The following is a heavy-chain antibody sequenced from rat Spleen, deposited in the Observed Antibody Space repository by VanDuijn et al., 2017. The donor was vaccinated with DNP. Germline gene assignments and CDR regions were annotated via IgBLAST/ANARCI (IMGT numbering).Heavy chain of an antibody. CDR1: GFTFSAYY. D-gene: IGHD4-3*01. Sequence: EVQLVESGGGLVPPGRSLKLSCAASGFTFSAYYVAWVRQAPAKGLEWVAYIGSPAYAPYYGDSVKGRFTISRDNAKSTLYLQMNSLRSEDMATYYCVRWNSGHFDYWGQGVMVTVSS. J-gene: IGHJ2*01. CDR2: IGSPAYAP. V-gene: IGHV5-22*01. CDR3: VRWNSGHFDY.